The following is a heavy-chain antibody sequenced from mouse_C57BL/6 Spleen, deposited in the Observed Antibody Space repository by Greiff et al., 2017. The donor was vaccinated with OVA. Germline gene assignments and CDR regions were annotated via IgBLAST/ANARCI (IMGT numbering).Heavy chain of an antibody. CDR1: GYAFSSSW. J-gene: IGHJ2*01. CDR3: ARSLITTVDY. V-gene: IGHV1-82*01. D-gene: IGHD1-1*01. CDR2: IYPGDGDT. Sequence: VQLQQSGPELVKPGASVKISCKASGYAFSSSWMNWVKQRPGKGLEWIGRIYPGDGDTNYNGKFKGKATLTADKSSSTAYMQLSSLTSEDSAVYFCARSLITTVDYLGQGTTLTVSS.